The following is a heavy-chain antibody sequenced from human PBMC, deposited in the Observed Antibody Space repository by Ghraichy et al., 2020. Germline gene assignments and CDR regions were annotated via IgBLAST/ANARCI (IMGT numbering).Heavy chain of an antibody. Sequence: SQTLSLTCAVSGYSISSGYYWGWIRQPPGKGLEWIGSIYYSGNTYYNPSLKSRVTISVDTSKNQFSLRLSSVTAADTALYYCARGGSSTWYAFDYWGQGALVTVSS. CDR3: ARGGSSTWYAFDY. J-gene: IGHJ4*02. CDR2: IYYSGNT. V-gene: IGHV4-38-2*01. D-gene: IGHD6-13*01. CDR1: GYSISSGYY.